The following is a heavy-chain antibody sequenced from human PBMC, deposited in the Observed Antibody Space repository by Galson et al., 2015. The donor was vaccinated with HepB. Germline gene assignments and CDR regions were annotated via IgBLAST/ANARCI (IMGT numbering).Heavy chain of an antibody. J-gene: IGHJ5*02. Sequence: SVKVSCKASGYSFTTYIISWVRQAPGQGLQWMGRVSTYNGDTQYAPGLQDRVTMTTDTPTSTAYMELRRLRSDDTAIYYCARGALVVGVAATQNNWFDPWGQGTLVTVSS. D-gene: IGHD2-15*01. V-gene: IGHV1-18*01. CDR2: VSTYNGDT. CDR1: GYSFTTYI. CDR3: ARGALVVGVAATQNNWFDP.